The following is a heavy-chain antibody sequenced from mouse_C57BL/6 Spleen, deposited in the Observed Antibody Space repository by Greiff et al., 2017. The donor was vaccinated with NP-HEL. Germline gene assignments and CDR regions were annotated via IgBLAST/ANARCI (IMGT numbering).Heavy chain of an antibody. Sequence: QVQLKQSGAELARPGASVKMSCKASGYTFTSYTMHWVKQRPGQGLEWIGYINPRSGDTKYNQKFKDKATLNADKSSSTAYMQLSSLTSEDSAVYYFARPTAQAFDYWGQGTTLTVSS. D-gene: IGHD3-2*02. CDR2: INPRSGDT. CDR1: GYTFTSYT. J-gene: IGHJ2*01. CDR3: ARPTAQAFDY. V-gene: IGHV1-4*01.